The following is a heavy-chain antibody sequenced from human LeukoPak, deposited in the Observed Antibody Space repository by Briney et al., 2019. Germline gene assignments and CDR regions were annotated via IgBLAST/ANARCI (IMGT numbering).Heavy chain of an antibody. V-gene: IGHV1-2*02. J-gene: IGHJ5*02. CDR3: ARAIGSGTRFDP. D-gene: IGHD3-10*01. CDR1: GYTFTGYY. Sequence: ASVKVSCKASGYTFTGYYMHWVRQAPGQGLEWMGWINPKSGGTNYAQKFQGRVTMTRDTSISTAYMELSRLRSDDTAVYYCARAIGSGTRFDPWGQGTLVTVSS. CDR2: INPKSGGT.